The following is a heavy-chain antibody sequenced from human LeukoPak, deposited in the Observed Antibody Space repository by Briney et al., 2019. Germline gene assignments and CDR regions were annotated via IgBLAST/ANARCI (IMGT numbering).Heavy chain of an antibody. V-gene: IGHV3-33*01. Sequence: PGRSLRLSCAASKFTFRNHGMHWVRQAPGKGLEWVAIIWYDGSKQYYADSVKGRFTISRDNSKDTLYLQMNSLRDEGTAVYYCARDRGARYYDYWGQGTQVSVSS. CDR2: IWYDGSKQ. CDR1: KFTFRNHG. D-gene: IGHD3-10*01. CDR3: ARDRGARYYDY. J-gene: IGHJ4*02.